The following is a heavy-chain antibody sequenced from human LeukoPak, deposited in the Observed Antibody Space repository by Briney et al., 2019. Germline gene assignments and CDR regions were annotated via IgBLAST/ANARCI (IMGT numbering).Heavy chain of an antibody. Sequence: GESLKISCKGSGYTFSSYWIGWVRQMPGKGLEWMGIIYPGDSDTRYSPSLQGQVTISVDTSIGTAYLRWSSLKASDTAIYYCARQNDFRLDYWGQGTLVTVSS. V-gene: IGHV5-51*01. CDR1: GYTFSSYW. CDR3: ARQNDFRLDY. CDR2: IYPGDSDT. D-gene: IGHD3-3*01. J-gene: IGHJ4*02.